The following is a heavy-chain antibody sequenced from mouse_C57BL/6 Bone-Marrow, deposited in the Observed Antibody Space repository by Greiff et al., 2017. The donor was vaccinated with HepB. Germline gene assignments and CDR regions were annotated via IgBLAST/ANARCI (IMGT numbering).Heavy chain of an antibody. V-gene: IGHV1-76*01. CDR3: ARWDYYYAMDY. CDR2: IYPGSGNT. D-gene: IGHD4-1*01. J-gene: IGHJ4*01. CDR1: GYTFTDYY. Sequence: QVQLKESGAELVRPGASVKLSCKASGYTFTDYYINWVKQRPGQGLEWIARIYPGSGNTYYNEKFKGKATLTAEKSSSTAYMQLRSLTSEDSAVYFCARWDYYYAMDYWGQGTSVTVSS.